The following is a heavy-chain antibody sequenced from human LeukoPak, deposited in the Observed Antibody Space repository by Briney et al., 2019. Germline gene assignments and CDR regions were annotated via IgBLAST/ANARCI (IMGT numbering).Heavy chain of an antibody. Sequence: PGGALRLSGAASGFTFSRYEMNWVRQAPGKGLEWVSDISSRGTTTFYAESVKGRFTISRDNAKNSLYLQMNSLRAEDTAVYYCARVDYGMIWGQGTLVTVSS. CDR1: GFTFSRYE. CDR3: ARVDYGMI. J-gene: IGHJ4*02. D-gene: IGHD4-17*01. V-gene: IGHV3-48*03. CDR2: ISSRGTTT.